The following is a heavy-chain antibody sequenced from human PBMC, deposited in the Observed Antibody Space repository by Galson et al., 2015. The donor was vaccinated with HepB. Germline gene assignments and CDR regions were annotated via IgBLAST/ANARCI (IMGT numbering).Heavy chain of an antibody. J-gene: IGHJ3*02. V-gene: IGHV4-61*02. CDR2: IYTSGST. CDR1: GGSISSGSYY. Sequence: TLSLTCTVSGGSISSGSYYWSWIRQPAGKGLEWIGRIYTSGSTNYNPSLKSRVTISVDTSKNQFSLKLSSVTAADTAVYYCATHKGYYYDSSGYYLHDAFDIWGQGTMVTVSS. D-gene: IGHD3-22*01. CDR3: ATHKGYYYDSSGYYLHDAFDI.